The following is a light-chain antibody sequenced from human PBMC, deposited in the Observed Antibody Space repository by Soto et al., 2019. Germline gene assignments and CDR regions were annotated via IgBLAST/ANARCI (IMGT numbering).Light chain of an antibody. Sequence: QSALTQPRSVSGSPGQSVTISCTGTGSNVGAYNYVSWYQQHPGKAPKLMIYDVSNRPSGVPDRFSGSKSANAASLTISGLQPEDEADYYCSSYAGTYIHYVFGSGTKVTVL. J-gene: IGLJ1*01. CDR3: SSYAGTYIHYV. CDR2: DVS. CDR1: GSNVGAYNY. V-gene: IGLV2-11*01.